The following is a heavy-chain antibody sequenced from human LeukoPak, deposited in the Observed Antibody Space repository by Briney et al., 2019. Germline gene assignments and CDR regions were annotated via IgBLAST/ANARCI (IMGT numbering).Heavy chain of an antibody. CDR3: AIEHDGATYSNL. CDR1: GGSMSSYY. J-gene: IGHJ5*02. D-gene: IGHD5-12*01. CDR2: IHDSGTT. V-gene: IGHV4-59*01. Sequence: KPSETLSLTCSVSGGSMSSYYWSWIRQPPGKGLEWIGCIHDSGTTNYNPSLKSRVTISLHTSKNQFSLRLTSVTAADTAVYYCAIEHDGATYSNLWGQGTLVAVSS.